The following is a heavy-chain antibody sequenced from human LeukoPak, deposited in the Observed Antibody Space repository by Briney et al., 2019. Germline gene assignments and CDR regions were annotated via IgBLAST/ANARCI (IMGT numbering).Heavy chain of an antibody. J-gene: IGHJ3*02. Sequence: GGSLKISCQASGYSFTSNWIGWVRQMPGKGLEWMGILYPDDSDTRYSTSFQGQVSISADKSINTAYLQWSSLKASDTAIYYCARPNLRTTSSNAAFDIWAKGQGSPSLQ. CDR3: ARPNLRTTSSNAAFDI. CDR1: GYSFTSNW. V-gene: IGHV5-51*01. CDR2: LYPDDSDT. D-gene: IGHD1/OR15-1a*01.